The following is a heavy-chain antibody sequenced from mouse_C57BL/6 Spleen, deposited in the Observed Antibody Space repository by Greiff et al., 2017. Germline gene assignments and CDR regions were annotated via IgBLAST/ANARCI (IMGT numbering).Heavy chain of an antibody. J-gene: IGHJ2*01. CDR3: ARPGPYYFDY. V-gene: IGHV5-17*01. CDR2: ISSGSSTI. D-gene: IGHD3-3*01. Sequence: EVMLVESGGGLVKPGGSLKLSCAASGFTFSDYGMHWVRQAPEKGLEWVAYISSGSSTIYYADTVKGRITISRDNAKNTLFLQMTSLRSEDTAMDYCARPGPYYFDYWGQGTTLTVSS. CDR1: GFTFSDYG.